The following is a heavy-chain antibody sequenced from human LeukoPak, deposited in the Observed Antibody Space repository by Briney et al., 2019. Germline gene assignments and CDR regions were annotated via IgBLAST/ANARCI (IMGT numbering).Heavy chain of an antibody. V-gene: IGHV3-30*03. CDR1: GFTFSSYG. CDR3: ARVPSIAAVGIRLDY. CDR2: ISYDGRHK. D-gene: IGHD6-13*01. J-gene: IGHJ4*02. Sequence: GGSLRLSCVASGFTFSSYGMHWVRQAPGKGLEWVAVISYDGRHKYYADSVKGRFTISRDNSKNTLYLRMNSLRAEDTAMYYCARVPSIAAVGIRLDYWGQGTLVTVSS.